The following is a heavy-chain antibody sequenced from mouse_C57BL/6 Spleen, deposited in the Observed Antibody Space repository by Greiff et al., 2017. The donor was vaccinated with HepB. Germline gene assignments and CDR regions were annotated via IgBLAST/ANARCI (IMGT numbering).Heavy chain of an antibody. CDR3: ARGSNYGPMDY. Sequence: EVQGVESGGGLVKPGGSLKLSCAASGFTFSDYGMHWVRQAPEKGLEWVAYISSGSSTIYYAETVKGRFTISRDNAKNTLFLQMTSLRSEDTAMYYCARGSNYGPMDYWGQGTSVTVSS. J-gene: IGHJ4*01. CDR2: ISSGSSTI. D-gene: IGHD2-5*01. V-gene: IGHV5-17*01. CDR1: GFTFSDYG.